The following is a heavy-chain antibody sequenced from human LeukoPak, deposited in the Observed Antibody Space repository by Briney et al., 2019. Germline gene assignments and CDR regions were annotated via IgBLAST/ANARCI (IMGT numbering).Heavy chain of an antibody. J-gene: IGHJ1*01. V-gene: IGHV3-30*04. CDR2: ISYDGSNK. CDR1: GFTFSSYA. D-gene: IGHD4-23*01. CDR3: ARDPGGYGEYFQH. Sequence: GGSLRLSCAASGFTFSSYAMHWVRQAPGKGLEWVAVISYDGSNKYYADSVKGRFTISRDNSKNTLYLQMNSLRAEDTAVYYCARDPGGYGEYFQHWGQGTLVTVSS.